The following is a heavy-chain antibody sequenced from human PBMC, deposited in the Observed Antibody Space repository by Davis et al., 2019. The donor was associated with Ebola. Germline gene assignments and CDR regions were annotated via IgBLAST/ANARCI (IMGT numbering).Heavy chain of an antibody. D-gene: IGHD3-3*01. CDR3: VRDLGFDFGVISYFDF. V-gene: IGHV3-7*01. Sequence: GESLKISCAASGFTFDTYWMSWVRQAPGKGLEWVANIQQDGSEKFYVDSVKGRFTISRDNAKSSLYLQMNSLRADDTAIYFCVRDLGFDFGVISYFDFWGQGTQVTVSS. CDR1: GFTFDTYW. CDR2: IQQDGSEK. J-gene: IGHJ4*02.